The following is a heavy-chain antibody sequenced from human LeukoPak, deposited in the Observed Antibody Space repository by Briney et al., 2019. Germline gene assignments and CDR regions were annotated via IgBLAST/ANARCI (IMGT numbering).Heavy chain of an antibody. Sequence: SETLSLTCTVSGGSISSYYWSWIRQPPGKGLEWIGYIYYSGSTNYNPSLKSRVTISVDTSKNQFSLKLSSVTAADTAVYYCAGETNYDSSGYYYQFYGMDVWGQGTTVTVSS. D-gene: IGHD3-22*01. J-gene: IGHJ6*02. V-gene: IGHV4-59*01. CDR3: AGETNYDSSGYYYQFYGMDV. CDR2: IYYSGST. CDR1: GGSISSYY.